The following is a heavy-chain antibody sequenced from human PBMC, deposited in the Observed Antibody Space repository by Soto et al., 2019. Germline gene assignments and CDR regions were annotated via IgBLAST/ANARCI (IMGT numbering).Heavy chain of an antibody. V-gene: IGHV3-74*01. CDR3: ARVGRGFWYFDL. J-gene: IGHJ2*01. CDR2: MNMDGSTI. CDR1: GFTFSSYW. Sequence: EVQLVESGGGLVQPGGSLRLSCAASGFTFSSYWMHWVRQVPGKGLVWVSRMNMDGSTISYADSVKGRFTISRDNAKNTVYLKMNSLTAEDTAVYYCARVGRGFWYFDLWGRGTLVTVSS.